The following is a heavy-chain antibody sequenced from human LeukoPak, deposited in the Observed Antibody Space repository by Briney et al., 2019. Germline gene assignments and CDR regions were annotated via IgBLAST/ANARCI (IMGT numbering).Heavy chain of an antibody. Sequence: PGGSLRLSCAASEFTFSIYWMSWVRQAPGKGLEWVANINQGGSEKYYVDSVKGRFTISRDKAKNSLYLQMNNLRADDTAVYYCARENSGGSAFDYWGQGTLVTVSS. J-gene: IGHJ4*02. D-gene: IGHD3-16*01. CDR1: EFTFSIYW. V-gene: IGHV3-7*01. CDR3: ARENSGGSAFDY. CDR2: INQGGSEK.